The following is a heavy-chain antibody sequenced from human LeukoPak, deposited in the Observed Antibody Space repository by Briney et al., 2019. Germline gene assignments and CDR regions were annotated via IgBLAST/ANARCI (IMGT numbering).Heavy chain of an antibody. CDR3: ARCTVWSGYPRPYDAFDI. V-gene: IGHV4-39*07. CDR1: GGSISTSNYY. J-gene: IGHJ3*02. D-gene: IGHD3-3*01. Sequence: SETLSLTCTVSGGSISTSNYYWGWIRQPPGKGLEWIGNIFYSGSTYYSPSLRSRVTISLDTSRNQFSLKLSSVTAADTAVYYCARCTVWSGYPRPYDAFDIWGQGTMVTVSS. CDR2: IFYSGST.